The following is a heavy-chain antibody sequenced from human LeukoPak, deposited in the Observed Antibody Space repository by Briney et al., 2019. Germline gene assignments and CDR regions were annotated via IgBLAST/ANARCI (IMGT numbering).Heavy chain of an antibody. CDR2: IFYSGRT. CDR1: GVSISSYF. J-gene: IGHJ4*02. Sequence: SETLSLTCTVSGVSISSYFWTWIRQPPGKGLECIGYIFYSGRTNYNPSLKSRVTISADTSKNQFSLKLSSVTDADTAVYYCARIYGSGSYVDYWGQGTLVTVSS. D-gene: IGHD3-10*01. V-gene: IGHV4-59*01. CDR3: ARIYGSGSYVDY.